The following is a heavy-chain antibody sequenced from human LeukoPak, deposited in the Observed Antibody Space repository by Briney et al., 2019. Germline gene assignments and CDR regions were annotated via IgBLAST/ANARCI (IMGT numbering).Heavy chain of an antibody. D-gene: IGHD2-2*01. Sequence: GGSLRLSCAASGFTFSSYGMSWVRQAPGKGLEWVSAISGSGGSTYYADSVKGRFTISRDNSKNTLYLQMNSLRAEDTAVYYCAITPGLVVPATHKLTSYYYYYMDVWGKGTTVTASS. V-gene: IGHV3-23*01. CDR2: ISGSGGST. J-gene: IGHJ6*03. CDR3: AITPGLVVPATHKLTSYYYYYMDV. CDR1: GFTFSSYG.